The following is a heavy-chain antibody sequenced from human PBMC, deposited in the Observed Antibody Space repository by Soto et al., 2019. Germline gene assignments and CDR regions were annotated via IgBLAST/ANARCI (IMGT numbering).Heavy chain of an antibody. CDR3: ARDTGHCDSSGYAFQH. J-gene: IGHJ1*01. Sequence: QVQLVQSGAEVKKPGASVKVSCKASGYTFTSYAMHWVRQAPGQRLEWMGWINAGNGNTKYSQKFQGRVTITRDTSASTAYMELSSLRSEDTAVYYCARDTGHCDSSGYAFQHWGQGTLVTVSS. D-gene: IGHD3-22*01. CDR2: INAGNGNT. CDR1: GYTFTSYA. V-gene: IGHV1-3*01.